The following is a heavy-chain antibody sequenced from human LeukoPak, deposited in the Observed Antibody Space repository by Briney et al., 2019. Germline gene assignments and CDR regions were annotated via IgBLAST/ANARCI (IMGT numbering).Heavy chain of an antibody. CDR2: MSSRSGII. J-gene: IGHJ4*02. V-gene: IGHV3-48*01. Sequence: GGSLRLSCVASGFNFSDYYMNWIRQSPGKGLEWISYMSSRSGIIYYADSVKGRFTISRDNSKNTLYLQMNSLRAEDTAVYYCARALDEGARFDYWGQGTLVTVSS. CDR3: ARALDEGARFDY. CDR1: GFNFSDYY.